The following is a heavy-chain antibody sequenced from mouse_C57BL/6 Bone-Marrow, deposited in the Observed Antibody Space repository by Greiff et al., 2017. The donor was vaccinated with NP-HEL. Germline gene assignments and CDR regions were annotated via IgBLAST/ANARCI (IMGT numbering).Heavy chain of an antibody. Sequence: VKLMESGPGLVQPSQSLSITCTVSGFSLTSYGVHWVRQPPGKGLEWRGVIWSGGSTDYNAAFIFRLSISMDNSKIQVFFKMNSLQADDTAIYYCAKNSPRYDYDAMDYWGQGTSVTVSS. CDR2: IWSGGST. CDR1: GFSLTSYG. J-gene: IGHJ4*01. V-gene: IGHV2-4*01. CDR3: AKNSPRYDYDAMDY.